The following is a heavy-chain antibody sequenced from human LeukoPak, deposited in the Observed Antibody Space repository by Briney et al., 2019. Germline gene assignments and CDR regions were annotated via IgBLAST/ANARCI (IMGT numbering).Heavy chain of an antibody. Sequence: GGSLRLSCAASGFTFSGYWMHWVRQAPGKGLVWVSRIKSDGSSTTYADSVKGRFTVSRDNAKSTLYLQMNSLRAEDTAVYYCARALVYHYYYYYGMDVWGQGTTVTVSS. CDR1: GFTFSGYW. D-gene: IGHD1-14*01. CDR2: IKSDGSST. CDR3: ARALVYHYYYYYGMDV. J-gene: IGHJ6*02. V-gene: IGHV3-74*03.